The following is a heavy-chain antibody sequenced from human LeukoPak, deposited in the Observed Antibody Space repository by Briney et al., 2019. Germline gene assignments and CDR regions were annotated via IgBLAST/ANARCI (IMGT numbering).Heavy chain of an antibody. J-gene: IGHJ4*02. CDR2: IYHSGST. V-gene: IGHV4-38-2*02. CDR3: AREGSSSSDY. CDR1: GYSISSGYY. Sequence: SETLSLTCTVSGYSISSGYYWGWIRQPPGKGLEWIGSIYHSGSTYYNPSLKSRVTISVDTSKNQFSLKLSSVTAADTAVYYCAREGSSSSDYWGQGTLVTVSS. D-gene: IGHD6-6*01.